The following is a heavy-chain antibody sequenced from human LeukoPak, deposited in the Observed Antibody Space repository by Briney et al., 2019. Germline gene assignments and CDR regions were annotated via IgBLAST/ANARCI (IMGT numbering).Heavy chain of an antibody. CDR3: ADEFGLKWLAD. D-gene: IGHD6-19*01. CDR2: INPNNGGT. Sequence: ASVKVPCKASAYTFSAYYMHWVRQAPGQGLEWMGWINPNNGGTNYAQRFQGRVTMTRDTSISTAYMELSRLRSDDTAIYHCADEFGLKWLADWGQGTLVTVSS. CDR1: AYTFSAYY. V-gene: IGHV1-2*02. J-gene: IGHJ4*02.